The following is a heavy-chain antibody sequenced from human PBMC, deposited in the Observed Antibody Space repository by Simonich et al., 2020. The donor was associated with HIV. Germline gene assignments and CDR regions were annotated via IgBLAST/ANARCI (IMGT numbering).Heavy chain of an antibody. CDR2: INHSGST. CDR1: GGSFSGYY. J-gene: IGHJ5*02. Sequence: QVQLQQWGAGLLKPSETLSLTCAVYGGSFSGYYWSWIRQPPGKGLEWFGEINHSGSTNYNPSLKSRGTISVDTSKNQCSLKLSSLTAADTAVDYCAREGYSGYDRGWFDPWGQGNLVTVSS. CDR3: AREGYSGYDRGWFDP. D-gene: IGHD5-12*01. V-gene: IGHV4-34*01.